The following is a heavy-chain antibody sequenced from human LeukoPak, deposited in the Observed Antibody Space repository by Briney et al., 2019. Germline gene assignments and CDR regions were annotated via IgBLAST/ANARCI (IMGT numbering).Heavy chain of an antibody. Sequence: PSETLSLTCTVSGGSISSGGYYWGWIRHHPGKGLEWIGYIYYSGSTYYNPSLKSRVTISVDTSKNQFSLKLSSVTAADTAVYYCARYSGPFPSFDYWGQGTLVTVSS. V-gene: IGHV4-31*03. CDR3: ARYSGPFPSFDY. CDR1: GGSISSGGYY. J-gene: IGHJ4*02. D-gene: IGHD2-21*01. CDR2: IYYSGST.